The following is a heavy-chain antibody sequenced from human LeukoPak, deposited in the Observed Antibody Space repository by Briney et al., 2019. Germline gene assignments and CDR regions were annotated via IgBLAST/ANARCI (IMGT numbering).Heavy chain of an antibody. CDR2: ISSGGGTT. V-gene: IGHV3-23*01. CDR3: AKGHSSAWYDY. J-gene: IGHJ4*02. D-gene: IGHD6-19*01. Sequence: GGSLRLSCAASGFTFSNYAMSWVRQAPGKGLEWVSAISSGGGTTYYANSVKGRFTISRDNSKNTLYLQMNSLRAEDTAVYYCAKGHSSAWYDYWGQGALLTVSS. CDR1: GFTFSNYA.